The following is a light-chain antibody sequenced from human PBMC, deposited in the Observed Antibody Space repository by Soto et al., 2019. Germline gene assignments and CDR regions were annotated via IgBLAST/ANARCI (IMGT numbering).Light chain of an antibody. Sequence: QSALTQPASVSGSPGQSITISCTATLSDLGGHNFVSWYQQHPGKAPKLIIYDVNNRPSGVSNRFSGSKSGNTASLTISGLQAEDEADYYCSSSTLSGTLGVFGGGTKLTVL. CDR3: SSSTLSGTLGV. V-gene: IGLV2-14*01. J-gene: IGLJ2*01. CDR1: LSDLGGHNF. CDR2: DVN.